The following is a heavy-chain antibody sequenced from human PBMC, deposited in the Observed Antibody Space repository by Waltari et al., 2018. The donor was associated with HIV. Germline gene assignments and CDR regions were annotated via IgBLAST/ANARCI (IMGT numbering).Heavy chain of an antibody. J-gene: IGHJ4*02. Sequence: QEQLVESGGGVVQPGDVLRLSCAASGPSFGSNGMHWVRQAPGKGVEGVAAISYDGIKKYYGDSLRGRFIISRDNSKKTLYLQMNTLRPEDTAIYFCAKDSSQVHWFGESLALWGQGTLVIVSS. CDR1: GPSFGSNG. V-gene: IGHV3-30*18. CDR3: AKDSSQVHWFGESLAL. CDR2: ISYDGIKK. D-gene: IGHD3-10*01.